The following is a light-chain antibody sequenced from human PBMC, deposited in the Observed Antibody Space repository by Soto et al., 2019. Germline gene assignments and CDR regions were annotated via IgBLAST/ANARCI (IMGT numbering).Light chain of an antibody. Sequence: QVTQVPSSLSASGRDRVTIRCRASQSISNYLNWYQQKPGKAPKLLIYATSNLQSGVPSTFSGSGSGIDFTLTISSLQSEDFAAHYFEQGYSNPRVFGSGTKVDIK. CDR3: EQGYSNPRV. J-gene: IGKJ3*01. CDR1: QSISNY. CDR2: ATS. V-gene: IGKV1-39*01.